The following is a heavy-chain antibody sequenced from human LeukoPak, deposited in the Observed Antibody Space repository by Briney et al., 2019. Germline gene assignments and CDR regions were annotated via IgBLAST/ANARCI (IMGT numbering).Heavy chain of an antibody. V-gene: IGHV3-7*01. CDR3: ARDYGGNSEGLFDY. CDR1: GFTFSSYW. J-gene: IGHJ4*02. D-gene: IGHD4-23*01. Sequence: GGSLRLSCAASGFTFSSYWMSWVRQAPGKGLEWVANIKQDGSEKYYVDSVKGRFTISRDNAKNSLYLQMNSLRAEVTAVYYCARDYGGNSEGLFDYWGQGTLVTVSS. CDR2: IKQDGSEK.